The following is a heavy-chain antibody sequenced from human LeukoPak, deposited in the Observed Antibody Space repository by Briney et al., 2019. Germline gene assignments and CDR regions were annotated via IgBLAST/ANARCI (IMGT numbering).Heavy chain of an antibody. D-gene: IGHD6-19*01. CDR1: GFTFSGAA. CDR2: IRSRSNSYAT. Sequence: GGSLKLSCAASGFTFSGAAMHWVRQASGKGLEWVGHIRSRSNSYATAYAASVKGRFTISRDDSKNTAYLQMNSLKTEDTAVYYCTRPGGAVSGTQFDYWGQGTLVTVSS. J-gene: IGHJ4*02. CDR3: TRPGGAVSGTQFDY. V-gene: IGHV3-73*01.